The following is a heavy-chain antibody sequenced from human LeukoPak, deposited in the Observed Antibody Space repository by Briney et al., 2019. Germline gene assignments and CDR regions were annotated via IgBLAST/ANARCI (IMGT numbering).Heavy chain of an antibody. V-gene: IGHV3-23*01. CDR2: ISGSGGSS. D-gene: IGHD2-21*02. CDR1: GFTFINYA. Sequence: GGSLRLSCAASGFTFINYAMSWVRQAPGKGLQWVSAISGSGGSSYYADSVKGRFTISRDNSKNTLYLQMNSLRAEDTAVYYCAKDRGDSLYYFDYWGQGTLVTVSS. J-gene: IGHJ4*02. CDR3: AKDRGDSLYYFDY.